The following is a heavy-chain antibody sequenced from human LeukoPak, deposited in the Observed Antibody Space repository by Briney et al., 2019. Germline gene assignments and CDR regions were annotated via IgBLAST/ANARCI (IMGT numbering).Heavy chain of an antibody. D-gene: IGHD4-17*01. CDR3: ARVGPSAYYGDSYNWFDP. Sequence: PSETLSLTCTVSGGSISSYYWSWIRQPPGKGLEWIGYIYYSGSTYYNPSLKSRVTISVDTSKNQFSLKLSSVTAADTAVYYCARVGPSAYYGDSYNWFDPWGQGTLVTVSS. J-gene: IGHJ5*02. CDR2: IYYSGST. CDR1: GGSISSYY. V-gene: IGHV4-59*06.